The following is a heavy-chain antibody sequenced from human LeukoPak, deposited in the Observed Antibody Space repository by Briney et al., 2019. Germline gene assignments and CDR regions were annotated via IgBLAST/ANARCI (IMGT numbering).Heavy chain of an antibody. CDR3: AKDSGVCGGDCYSGDDAFDI. Sequence: GGSLRLSCAASGFTFDDYAMHWVRQAPGKGLEWVSGISWNSGSIGYADSVKGRFTISRDNAKNSLYLQMNSLRAEDTALYYCAKDSGVCGGDCYSGDDAFDIWGQGTMVTVSS. V-gene: IGHV3-9*01. CDR2: ISWNSGSI. J-gene: IGHJ3*02. CDR1: GFTFDDYA. D-gene: IGHD2-21*02.